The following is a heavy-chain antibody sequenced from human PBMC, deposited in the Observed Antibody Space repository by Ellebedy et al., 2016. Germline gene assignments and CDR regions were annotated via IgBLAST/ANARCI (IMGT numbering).Heavy chain of an antibody. CDR3: ARSPEPFITMVRGVVYGMDV. V-gene: IGHV4-39*07. D-gene: IGHD3-10*01. CDR2: IYYSGST. Sequence: GSLRLSCTVSGGSISSSSYYWGWIRQPPGKGLEWIGSIYYSGSTYYNPSLKSRVTISVDTSKNQFSLNLTSVTAADTAVYYCARSPEPFITMVRGVVYGMDVWGQGTTVTVSS. CDR1: GGSISSSSYY. J-gene: IGHJ6*02.